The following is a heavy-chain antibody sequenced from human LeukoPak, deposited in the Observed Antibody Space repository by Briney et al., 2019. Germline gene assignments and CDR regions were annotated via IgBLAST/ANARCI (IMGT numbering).Heavy chain of an antibody. J-gene: IGHJ6*02. Sequence: PGGSLRLSCAASGFTFSSYWMHWVRQAPGKGLVWVSRINSDGSSTSYADSVKGRFTISRDNAKNTLYLQMNSLRAEDTAVYYCARDGPPRSWYSSSWGDYYYYGMDVWGQGTTVTVSS. CDR3: ARDGPPRSWYSSSWGDYYYYGMDV. CDR1: GFTFSSYW. CDR2: INSDGSST. V-gene: IGHV3-74*01. D-gene: IGHD6-13*01.